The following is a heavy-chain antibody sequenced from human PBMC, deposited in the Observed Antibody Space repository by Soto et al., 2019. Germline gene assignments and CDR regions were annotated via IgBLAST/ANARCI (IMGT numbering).Heavy chain of an antibody. J-gene: IGHJ3*02. CDR1: GGSFSSNA. Sequence: QVPLVQSGAEVKKPGSSVKVSCKASGGSFSSNAISWVRQAPGQGLEWMGGIIPILGSANYAQKFQDRLTITADGSTTTTYMELNSLRSEDAAVYYCASRERVDAFDIWGQGTVVTVSS. D-gene: IGHD1-26*01. CDR3: ASRERVDAFDI. V-gene: IGHV1-69*01. CDR2: IIPILGSA.